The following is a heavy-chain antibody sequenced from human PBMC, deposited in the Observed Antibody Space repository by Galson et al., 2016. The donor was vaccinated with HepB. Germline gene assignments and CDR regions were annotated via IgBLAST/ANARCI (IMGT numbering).Heavy chain of an antibody. V-gene: IGHV7-4-1*02. J-gene: IGHJ3*02. CDR1: GGTFSSYA. CDR3: ARVLWLSTSHDGFDI. Sequence: SVKVSCKVSGGTFSSYAISWVRQAPGQGLEWMGWIDTNTGNPTYAQGFTGRFVLSLDTSASTAYLQISSLRAEDTAVYFCARVLWLSTSHDGFDIWGQGTMVTVSS. CDR2: IDTNTGNP. D-gene: IGHD5/OR15-5a*01.